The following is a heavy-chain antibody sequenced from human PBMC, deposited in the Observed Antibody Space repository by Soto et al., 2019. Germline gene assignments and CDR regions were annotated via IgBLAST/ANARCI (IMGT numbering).Heavy chain of an antibody. J-gene: IGHJ4*02. CDR3: ARDSPALLYNDY. CDR2: IYSGGST. D-gene: IGHD3-16*01. V-gene: IGHV3-66*01. CDR1: GFTVSSNY. Sequence: GGSLRLSCAASGFTVSSNYMSWVRQAPGKGLEWVSVIYSGGSTYYADSVKGRFTISRDNSKNTLYLQMNSLRAEDTAVYYCARDSPALLYNDYWGQGTQVTVSS.